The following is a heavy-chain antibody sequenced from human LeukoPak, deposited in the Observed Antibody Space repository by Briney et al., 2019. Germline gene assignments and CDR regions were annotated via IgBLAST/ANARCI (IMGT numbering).Heavy chain of an antibody. CDR3: ARIGVDAFDI. J-gene: IGHJ3*02. V-gene: IGHV3-13*01. CDR1: GFTFSSYD. Sequence: GGSLRLSCAGAGFTFSSYDMHWVRQATGKGLEWVSAIGTDGDTFYPGSVKGRFTISRDNAENSLYLQMNSLRAEDTAVYYCARIGVDAFDIWGQGTMVTVSS. CDR2: IGTDGDT.